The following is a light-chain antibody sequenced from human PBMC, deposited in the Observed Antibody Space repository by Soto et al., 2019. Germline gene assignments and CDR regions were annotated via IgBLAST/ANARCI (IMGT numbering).Light chain of an antibody. CDR3: QQYGGSPLVT. Sequence: PGERATLSCRASQSISSGYLAWYQQRPGQAPRLLISGASNRATGIPDRFSGSGSGTDFTLTISRLEPEDFAVYYCQQYGGSPLVTFGGGTKVEIK. CDR1: QSISSGY. J-gene: IGKJ4*01. V-gene: IGKV3-20*01. CDR2: GAS.